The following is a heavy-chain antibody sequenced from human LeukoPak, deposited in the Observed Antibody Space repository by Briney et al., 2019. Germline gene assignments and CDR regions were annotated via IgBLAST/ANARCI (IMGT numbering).Heavy chain of an antibody. V-gene: IGHV4-4*07. CDR1: GDSIRSYY. J-gene: IGHJ5*02. CDR3: ARRVAAAGTHWFDP. CDR2: IYTSGST. D-gene: IGHD6-13*01. Sequence: SETLSLTCSVSGDSIRSYYWSWIRQPAGKGLEWIGRIYTSGSTNYNPSLKSRVTISVDTSKNQFSLKLSSVTAADTAVYYCARRVAAAGTHWFDPWGQGTLVAVSS.